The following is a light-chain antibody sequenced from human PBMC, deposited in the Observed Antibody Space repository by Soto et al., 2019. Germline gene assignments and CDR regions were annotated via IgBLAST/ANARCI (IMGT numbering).Light chain of an antibody. CDR3: ATWDDILRGVV. CDR2: DVN. V-gene: IGLV2-8*01. CDR1: SSDVGGYNY. Sequence: QSVLTQPPSASGSPGQSVTISCTGTSSDVGGYNYVSWYQQHPGKAPKLIIYDVNKWPSGVPDRFSGSKSGNTASLTVSGLQTEDEADYYCATWDDILRGVVFGGGTKLTVL. J-gene: IGLJ2*01.